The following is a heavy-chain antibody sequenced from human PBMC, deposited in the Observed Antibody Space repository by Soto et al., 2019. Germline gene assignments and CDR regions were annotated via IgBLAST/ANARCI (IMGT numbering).Heavy chain of an antibody. Sequence: GGSLRLSCAASGFTFSSYSMSWVRQAPGKGLEWVSGFRTGGDDGTTYYADSVKGRFTISRDNSKNTLFLQMNSLRAEDTAIYYCAKKVNSGPGSQYFDYWGQGALVTVSS. V-gene: IGHV3-23*01. J-gene: IGHJ4*02. D-gene: IGHD3-10*01. CDR3: AKKVNSGPGSQYFDY. CDR2: FRTGGDDGTT. CDR1: GFTFSSYS.